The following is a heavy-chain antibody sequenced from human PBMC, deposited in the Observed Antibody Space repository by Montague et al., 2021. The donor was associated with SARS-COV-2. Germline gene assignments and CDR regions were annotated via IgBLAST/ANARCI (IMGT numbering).Heavy chain of an antibody. CDR3: ARARGSHYMSWFDS. CDR1: SSSFLPYY. Sequence: SETLSLTCAVNSSSFLPYYLSRIPQPPGGGRGATAEGNPGGNSFYNSAPKWRVTISVSTSSSQFSLSLTSVTAADTAVYYCARARGSHYMSWFDSWGQGTLVIVAS. J-gene: IGHJ5*01. D-gene: IGHD3-10*01. V-gene: IGHV4-34*01. CDR2: GNPGGNS.